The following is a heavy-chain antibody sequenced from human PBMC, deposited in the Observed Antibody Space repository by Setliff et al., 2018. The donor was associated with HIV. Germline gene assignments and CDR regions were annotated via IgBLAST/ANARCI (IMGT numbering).Heavy chain of an antibody. CDR3: ASHPRSGTFPKTPNYYYIDV. Sequence: SETLSLTCTVSGGSISSTSYYWGWIRQPPGKGLEWIGSIYHSGSTYYNPSLKSRVTISVDTSKNHFSLKLNSVTAADTAVYYCASHPRSGTFPKTPNYYYIDVWGKGTTVTVSS. J-gene: IGHJ6*03. V-gene: IGHV4-39*02. D-gene: IGHD3-10*01. CDR1: GGSISSTSYY. CDR2: IYHSGST.